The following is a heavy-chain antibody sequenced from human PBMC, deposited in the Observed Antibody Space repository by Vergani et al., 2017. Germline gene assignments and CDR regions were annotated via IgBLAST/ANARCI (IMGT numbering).Heavy chain of an antibody. CDR1: GYTFSHYY. V-gene: IGHV1-46*01. CDR2: INPSGGHT. J-gene: IGHJ4*02. D-gene: IGHD3-16*02. Sequence: QVQVVQSGAEVKKSGASVKVSCKTSGYTFSHYYMHWVRQAPGQGLEWMGIINPSGGHTTYAQKCQGRVTMTRDTSTSTVYMELSSLRAEDTAIYYCARGDYGIWEGYRYWGQGTLVTVSA. CDR3: ARGDYGIWEGYRY.